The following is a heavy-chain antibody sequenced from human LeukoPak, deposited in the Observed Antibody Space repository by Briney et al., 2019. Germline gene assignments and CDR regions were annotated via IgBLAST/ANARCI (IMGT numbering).Heavy chain of an antibody. CDR2: INHSGST. J-gene: IGHJ4*02. D-gene: IGHD1-7*01. CDR1: GGSISSNNW. Sequence: SETLSLTCVVSGGSISSNNWWMWVRQPPGKGLEWIGEINHSGSTYYNSSLKSRVTMSVDKSQNQFSLNLKSVTAADTAVYYCAREGTGSTSFDYWGQGTLVTVSS. CDR3: AREGTGSTSFDY. V-gene: IGHV4/OR15-8*01.